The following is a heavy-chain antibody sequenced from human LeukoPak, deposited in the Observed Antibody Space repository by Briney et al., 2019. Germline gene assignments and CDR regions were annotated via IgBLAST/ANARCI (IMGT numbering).Heavy chain of an antibody. Sequence: ASVKVSCKASGYAFTGYYMHWVRQAPGRGLEWMGRINPNSGGTNYAQKFQGRVTMTRDTSISTAYMELSQLRSDVTARYYCARETAAAGEVYGGQGTLVTASS. CDR2: INPNSGGT. CDR3: ARETAAAGEVY. CDR1: GYAFTGYY. J-gene: IGHJ4*02. D-gene: IGHD6-13*01. V-gene: IGHV1-2*06.